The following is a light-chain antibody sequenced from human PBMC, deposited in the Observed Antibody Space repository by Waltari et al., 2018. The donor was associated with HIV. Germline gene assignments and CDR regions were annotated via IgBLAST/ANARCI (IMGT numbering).Light chain of an antibody. J-gene: IGKJ1*01. Sequence: EIVLTPSPATLSVSPGGRATLPCRASQSVSTNLAWYQQKPGQAPRLLISDASSRATGVPARFSGSASGTEFTLTISNLQSEDFAVYYCQQYHNWPPWTFGQGTKVEIK. CDR1: QSVSTN. V-gene: IGKV3-15*01. CDR2: DAS. CDR3: QQYHNWPPWT.